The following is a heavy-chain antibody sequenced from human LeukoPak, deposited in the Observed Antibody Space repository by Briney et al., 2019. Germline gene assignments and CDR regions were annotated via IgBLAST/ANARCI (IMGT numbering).Heavy chain of an antibody. CDR2: INHSGST. CDR1: VGSFSGYY. J-gene: IGHJ5*02. V-gene: IGHV4-34*01. CDR3: ARRIAAAAWFDP. Sequence: PSETLSLTCAAYVGSFSGYYWSWIRQPPGKGLEWIGEINHSGSTNYNPSLKSRVTISVDTSKNQFSLKLSSVTAADTAVYYCARRIAAAAWFDPWGQGTLVTVSS. D-gene: IGHD6-13*01.